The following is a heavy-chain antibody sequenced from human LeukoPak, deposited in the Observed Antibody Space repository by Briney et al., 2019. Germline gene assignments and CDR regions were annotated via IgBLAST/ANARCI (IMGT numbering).Heavy chain of an antibody. CDR1: GYTFTGYY. D-gene: IGHD2-2*01. CDR2: INPNSGGT. J-gene: IGHJ1*01. V-gene: IGHV1-2*06. Sequence: GASVKVSCKASGYTFTGYYMHWVRQAPGQGLEWMGRINPNSGGTNYAQKFQGRVTMTRDTSISTAYMELSRLRSDDTAVYYCARVRYFSSTSCYIDEYFHHWGQGTLVTVSS. CDR3: ARVRYFSSTSCYIDEYFHH.